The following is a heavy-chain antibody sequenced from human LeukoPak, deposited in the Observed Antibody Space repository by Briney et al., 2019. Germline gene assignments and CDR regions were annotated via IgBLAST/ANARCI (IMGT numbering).Heavy chain of an antibody. D-gene: IGHD3-22*01. Sequence: GGSLRPSCVLSGLPSSTLGMHWVRPAQGKGIEWVGVASTDEINQWYADYVKGRFLISRDNAKDTLHLQMNNLGPEDTAVYHCASFITTKLDNWGQGILVTVSS. CDR1: GLPSSTLG. V-gene: IGHV3-33*04. J-gene: IGHJ4*02. CDR3: ASFITTKLDN. CDR2: ASTDEINQ.